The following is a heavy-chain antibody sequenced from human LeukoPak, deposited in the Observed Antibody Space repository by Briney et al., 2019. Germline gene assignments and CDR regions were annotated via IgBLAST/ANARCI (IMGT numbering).Heavy chain of an antibody. D-gene: IGHD1-1*01. V-gene: IGHV3-9*01. J-gene: IGHJ3*02. Sequence: GGSLRLSCAASGFTFHDYAMHWVRQVPGKGLEWVSGITWNGATIDYADSVKGRFTISRDNAENSLYLQMNSLRPEDTAVYFCAKDMSSGTTHYNRVLGAFDMWGQGTMVTVSS. CDR2: ITWNGATI. CDR3: AKDMSSGTTHYNRVLGAFDM. CDR1: GFTFHDYA.